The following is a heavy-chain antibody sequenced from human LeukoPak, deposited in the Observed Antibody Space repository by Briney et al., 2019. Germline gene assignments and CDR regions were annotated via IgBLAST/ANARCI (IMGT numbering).Heavy chain of an antibody. V-gene: IGHV5-51*01. CDR1: SYSFTDYW. D-gene: IGHD3-10*01. J-gene: IGHJ4*02. CDR2: VYPAGSQT. CDR3: ARLPSMVRGTYFDY. Sequence: GESLKISCKASSYSFTDYWIGWVRQMPGQGLEWMGIVYPAGSQTIYSPSFQGQVTISVDRSTRTAYLQWNTLKASDTAMYYCARLPSMVRGTYFDYWGQGTLVTVSS.